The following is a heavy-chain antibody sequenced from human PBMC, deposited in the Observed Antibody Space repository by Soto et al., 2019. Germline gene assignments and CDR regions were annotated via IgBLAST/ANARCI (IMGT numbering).Heavy chain of an antibody. J-gene: IGHJ5*02. Sequence: GGSLRLSCTASGFTFSNYGMHWVRQAPGKGLEWVTLIGYDGNSEYYADSVKGRFTISRDNSKGMVYLQMNSLRADDTAFYYCARFAGATTTGQFDLWGQGTLVTVSS. CDR2: IGYDGNSE. CDR1: GFTFSNYG. CDR3: ARFAGATTTGQFDL. D-gene: IGHD1-26*01. V-gene: IGHV3-33*01.